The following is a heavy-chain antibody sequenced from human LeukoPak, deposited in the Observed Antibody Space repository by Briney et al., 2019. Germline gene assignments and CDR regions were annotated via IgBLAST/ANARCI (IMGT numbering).Heavy chain of an antibody. CDR3: AKGPYDFWSGYYNWFDP. D-gene: IGHD3-3*01. CDR1: GLTFSSYA. V-gene: IGHV3-23*01. J-gene: IGHJ5*02. CDR2: ISGSGGST. Sequence: TGGSLRLSCAASGLTFSSYAMSWVRQAPGKGLEWVSAISGSGGSTYYADSVKGRFTISRDNSKNTLYLQMNSLRAEDTAVYYCAKGPYDFWSGYYNWFDPWGQGTLVTVSS.